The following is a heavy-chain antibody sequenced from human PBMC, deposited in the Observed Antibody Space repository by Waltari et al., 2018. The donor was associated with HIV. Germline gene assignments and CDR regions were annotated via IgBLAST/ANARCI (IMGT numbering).Heavy chain of an antibody. Sequence: EVRLVESGGGLVQQGGFLRRSVSASGFSLRCYWMRWFRQAPGKGLEWVANIKQDGSEKYYVDSVKCLFTISRDNPKNSLYLQMNSLRAEDTAVYYCARDNWNDGLDIWGQGTMVTVSS. D-gene: IGHD1-1*01. V-gene: IGHV3-7*01. J-gene: IGHJ3*02. CDR1: GFSLRCYW. CDR2: IKQDGSEK. CDR3: ARDNWNDGLDI.